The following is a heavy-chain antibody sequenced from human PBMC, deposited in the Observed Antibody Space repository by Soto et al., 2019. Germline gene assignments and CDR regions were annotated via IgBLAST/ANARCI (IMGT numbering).Heavy chain of an antibody. CDR2: ISGSGGST. CDR3: AKDHSTHHSGYDQGYFDY. J-gene: IGHJ4*02. D-gene: IGHD5-12*01. V-gene: IGHV3-23*01. CDR1: GFTFSSYA. Sequence: PGGSLRLSCAASGFTFSSYAMSWVRQAPGKGLEWVSAISGSGGSTYYAESVKGRFTISRDNSKNTLYLQMNSLRAEDTAVYYCAKDHSTHHSGYDQGYFDYWGQGTLVTVSS.